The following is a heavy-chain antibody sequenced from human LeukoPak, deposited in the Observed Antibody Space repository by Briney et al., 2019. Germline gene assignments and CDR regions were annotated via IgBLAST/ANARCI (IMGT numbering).Heavy chain of an antibody. D-gene: IGHD2-15*01. Sequence: SETLSLTCTVSGGSISSSSYYWGWIRQSPGKGLEWIGSFYYSGSTYYNPSLKSRVTISVDTSKKQFSLKVSSATAADTAVYYCARGALYWNWFDPWGQGTLVTVSS. V-gene: IGHV4-39*01. CDR1: GGSISSSSYY. CDR2: FYYSGST. CDR3: ARGALYWNWFDP. J-gene: IGHJ5*02.